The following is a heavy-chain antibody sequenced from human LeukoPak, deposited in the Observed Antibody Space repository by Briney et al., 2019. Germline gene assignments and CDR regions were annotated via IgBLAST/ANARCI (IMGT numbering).Heavy chain of an antibody. CDR2: ISGSGGGR. CDR1: GFSFSSYT. J-gene: IGHJ4*02. D-gene: IGHD2-21*02. Sequence: GGSLRLSCAGLGFSFSSYTMTWVRQTPEKGLQWVSGISGSGGGRYYAESVKGRFTISRDNSKNTLYLQMNTLRAEDTAVYYCAKGSTCGGDCYYFDYWGQGTLVTVSS. V-gene: IGHV3-23*01. CDR3: AKGSTCGGDCYYFDY.